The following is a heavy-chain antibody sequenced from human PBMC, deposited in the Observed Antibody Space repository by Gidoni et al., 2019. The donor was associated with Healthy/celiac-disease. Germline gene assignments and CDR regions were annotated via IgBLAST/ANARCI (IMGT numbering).Heavy chain of an antibody. D-gene: IGHD3-10*01. V-gene: IGHV3-13*01. CDR3: ARGMVRGVITYYGMDV. CDR1: GFTFSSYD. Sequence: EVQLVESGGGLVQPGGSLRLYCAASGFTFSSYDMHWVRQATGKGLEWVSAIGTAGDTYYPGSVKGRFTISRENAKNSLYLQMNSLRAGDTAVYYCARGMVRGVITYYGMDVWGQGTTVTVSS. J-gene: IGHJ6*02. CDR2: IGTAGDT.